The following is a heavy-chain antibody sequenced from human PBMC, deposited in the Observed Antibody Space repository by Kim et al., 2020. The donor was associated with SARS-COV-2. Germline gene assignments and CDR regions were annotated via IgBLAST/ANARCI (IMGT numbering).Heavy chain of an antibody. J-gene: IGHJ5*02. CDR3: AQKDVNYYDSSGYFNWFDP. CDR1: GGSISSSNW. V-gene: IGHV4-4*02. CDR2: IYHSGST. Sequence: SETLSLTCAVSGGSISSSNWWSWVRQPPGKGLEWIGEIYHSGSTNYNPSLKSRVTISVDKSKNQFSLKLSSVTAADTAVYYCAQKDVNYYDSSGYFNWFDPWGQGTLVTVSS. D-gene: IGHD3-22*01.